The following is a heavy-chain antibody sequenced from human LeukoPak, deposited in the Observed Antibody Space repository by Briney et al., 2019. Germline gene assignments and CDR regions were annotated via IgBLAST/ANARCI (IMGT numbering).Heavy chain of an antibody. V-gene: IGHV4-31*03. CDR3: ARIKAPGWFDP. CDR2: IYYSGST. CDR1: GGSISSGGYY. D-gene: IGHD3-10*01. J-gene: IGHJ5*02. Sequence: PSETLSLTCTVSGGSISSGGYYWSWIRQHPGKGLEWIGYIYYSGSTYYNPSLKSRVTISVATSKNQFPLTLSSLTAADTAAYYCARIKAPGWFDPWGQGTLVTVSS.